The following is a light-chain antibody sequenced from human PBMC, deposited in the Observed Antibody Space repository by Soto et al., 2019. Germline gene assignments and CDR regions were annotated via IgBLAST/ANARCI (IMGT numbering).Light chain of an antibody. CDR3: CSYAGSSTYV. V-gene: IGLV2-23*01. CDR2: EGS. CDR1: SRDVGSYNL. J-gene: IGLJ1*01. Sequence: QSALTQPASVSGSPGQSITITCTGTSRDVGSYNLVSWYQQNAGKAPKLMIYEGSKRPSGVSNRLPGSKSGNTASLTISGLQAEDEADYYCCSYAGSSTYVFGTGTKLTVL.